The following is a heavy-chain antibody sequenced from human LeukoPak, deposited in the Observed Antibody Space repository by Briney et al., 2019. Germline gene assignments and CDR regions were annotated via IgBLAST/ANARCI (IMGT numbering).Heavy chain of an antibody. J-gene: IGHJ4*02. D-gene: IGHD6-19*01. CDR1: GFTFSSYG. CDR3: AKARRGIAVAGFDY. V-gene: IGHV3-30*18. CDR2: ISYDGSNK. Sequence: GGSLRLSCAASGFTFSSYGMHWVRQAPGKGLEWVAVISYDGSNKYYADSVKGRFTISRDNSKNTLYLQMNSLRAEDTAVYYRAKARRGIAVAGFDYWGQGTLVTVSS.